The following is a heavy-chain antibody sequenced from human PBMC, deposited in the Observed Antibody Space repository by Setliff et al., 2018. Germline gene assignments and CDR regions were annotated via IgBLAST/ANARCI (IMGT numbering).Heavy chain of an antibody. J-gene: IGHJ4*02. CDR3: ARGSSGWSEFDY. CDR1: GFSLSTSGMC. V-gene: IGHV2-70*11. CDR2: IDWDDDK. Sequence: PSQTLTLTCPFSGFSLSTSGMCVSWIRQPPGKALEWLARIDWDDDKYYSTSLKTRLTISKDTSKNQVVLTMTNMDPVDTATYYCARGSSGWSEFDYWGQGTLVTVSS. D-gene: IGHD6-19*01.